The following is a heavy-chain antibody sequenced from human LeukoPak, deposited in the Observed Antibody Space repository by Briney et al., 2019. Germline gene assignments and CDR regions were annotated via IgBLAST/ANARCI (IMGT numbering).Heavy chain of an antibody. V-gene: IGHV1-69*13. Sequence: SVKVSCKASGGTFSSYAISWVRQAPGQGLEWMGGIIPIFGTANYAQNFQGRGTITADESTSTAYMELSSLRSEDTAVYYCAKTSRGDGLRYFDWLLLSFDYWGQGTLVTVSS. J-gene: IGHJ4*02. CDR3: AKTSRGDGLRYFDWLLLSFDY. D-gene: IGHD3-9*01. CDR1: GGTFSSYA. CDR2: IIPIFGTA.